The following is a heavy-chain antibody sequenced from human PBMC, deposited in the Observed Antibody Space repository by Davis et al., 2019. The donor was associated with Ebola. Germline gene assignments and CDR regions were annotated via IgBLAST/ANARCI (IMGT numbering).Heavy chain of an antibody. J-gene: IGHJ4*02. Sequence: GGSLRLSCAASGFTFSSYSMNWVRQAPGKGLEWVSYISSSSSTIYYADSVKGRFTISRDNSKNTLYLQMNSLRPEDTGVYLCATDWSEYSSSFAFATWGQGTLVTVSS. CDR1: GFTFSSYS. V-gene: IGHV3-48*01. CDR2: ISSSSSTI. CDR3: ATDWSEYSSSFAFAT. D-gene: IGHD6-6*01.